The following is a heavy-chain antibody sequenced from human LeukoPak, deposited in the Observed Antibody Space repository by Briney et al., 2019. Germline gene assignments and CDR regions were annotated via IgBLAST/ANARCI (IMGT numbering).Heavy chain of an antibody. J-gene: IGHJ4*02. CDR2: ISSSSSHI. V-gene: IGHV3-21*01. Sequence: GGSLRLSCAASGFTFSTYSMHWVRQTPGKGLEWVSSISSSSSHIYYADSLKGRFTISRDNAKNSLYLQMNSLRAEDTAVYYCARVNHYGSGRYDYWGQGTLVTVSS. CDR3: ARVNHYGSGRYDY. CDR1: GFTFSTYS. D-gene: IGHD3-10*01.